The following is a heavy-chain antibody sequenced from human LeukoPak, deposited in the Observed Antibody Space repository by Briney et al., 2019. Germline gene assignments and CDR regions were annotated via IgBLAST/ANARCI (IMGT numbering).Heavy chain of an antibody. V-gene: IGHV3-66*01. J-gene: IGHJ3*02. CDR3: AKNWVVVPAAPDAFDI. Sequence: GGSLRLSCAASGFTVSSNYMSWVRQAPGKGLEWVSVIYSGGSTYYADSVKGRFTISRDNSKNTLYLQMNSLRAEDTAVYYCAKNWVVVPAAPDAFDIRGQGTMVTVSS. CDR1: GFTVSSNY. CDR2: IYSGGST. D-gene: IGHD2-2*01.